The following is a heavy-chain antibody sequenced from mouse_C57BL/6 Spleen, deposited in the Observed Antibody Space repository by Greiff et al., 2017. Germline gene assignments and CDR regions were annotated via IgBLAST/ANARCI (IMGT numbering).Heavy chain of an antibody. D-gene: IGHD1-1*01. CDR1: GYAFSSSW. V-gene: IGHV1-82*01. CDR3: ARSGGSSYAMDY. CDR2: IYPGDGDT. Sequence: VKLVESGPELVKPGASVKISCKASGYAFSSSWMNWVKQRPGKGLEWIGRIYPGDGDTNYNGKFKGKATLTADKSSSTAYMQLSSLTSEDSAVYFCARSGGSSYAMDYWGQGTSVTVSS. J-gene: IGHJ4*01.